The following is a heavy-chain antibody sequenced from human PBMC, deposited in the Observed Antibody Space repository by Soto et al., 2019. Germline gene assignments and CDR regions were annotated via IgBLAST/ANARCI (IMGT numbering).Heavy chain of an antibody. Sequence: GGSLRLSCAASGFTFSSYWMHWVRQAPGKGLVWVSRINSDGSSTSYADSVKGRFTISRDNAKNRLYLQMNSLRAEDTAVYYCARGDCSGGSCYDPSYYYYMDVWGKGTTVTVSS. D-gene: IGHD2-15*01. CDR1: GFTFSSYW. CDR3: ARGDCSGGSCYDPSYYYYMDV. CDR2: INSDGSST. J-gene: IGHJ6*03. V-gene: IGHV3-74*01.